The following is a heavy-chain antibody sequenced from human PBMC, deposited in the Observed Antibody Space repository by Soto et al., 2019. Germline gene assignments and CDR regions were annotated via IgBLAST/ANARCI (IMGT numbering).Heavy chain of an antibody. Sequence: QVQLVQSGAEVKKPGSSVKVSCKASGGTFSSYAISWVRQAPGQGLEGMGGIIPIFGTANYAQKFQGRVTIPADESTSTAYMELSSLRSEDTAVYYGARGYCSSTSCYTRDYYYYGMDVWGQGTTVTVSS. CDR2: IIPIFGTA. CDR1: GGTFSSYA. V-gene: IGHV1-69*01. D-gene: IGHD2-2*02. J-gene: IGHJ6*02. CDR3: ARGYCSSTSCYTRDYYYYGMDV.